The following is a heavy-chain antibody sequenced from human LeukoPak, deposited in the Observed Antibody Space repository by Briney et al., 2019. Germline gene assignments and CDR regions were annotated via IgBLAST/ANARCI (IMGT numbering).Heavy chain of an antibody. D-gene: IGHD6-13*01. CDR3: ARVREATIAPFFDY. Sequence: SETLSLTCTVSGDSISSGDYYWTWLRQHPGKGLEWIGCIYYSGSTYYNLSLKSRVIISADTCKNHFSLKLSSVTAADTAVYYCARVREATIAPFFDYWGQGILVTVSS. J-gene: IGHJ4*02. CDR1: GDSISSGDYY. CDR2: IYYSGST. V-gene: IGHV4-31*03.